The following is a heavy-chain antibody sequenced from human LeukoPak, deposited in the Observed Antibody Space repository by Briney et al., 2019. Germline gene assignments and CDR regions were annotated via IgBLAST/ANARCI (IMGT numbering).Heavy chain of an antibody. Sequence: TSETLSLTCAVYGGSFSGYYWSWIRQPPGKGLEWIGEINHSGSTNYNPSLKSRVTISVDTSKNQFSLKLSSVTAADTAVYYCARNRDSSSGYYFDYWGQGTLVTVSS. CDR2: INHSGST. D-gene: IGHD6-6*01. CDR3: ARNRDSSSGYYFDY. V-gene: IGHV4-34*01. CDR1: GGSFSGYY. J-gene: IGHJ4*02.